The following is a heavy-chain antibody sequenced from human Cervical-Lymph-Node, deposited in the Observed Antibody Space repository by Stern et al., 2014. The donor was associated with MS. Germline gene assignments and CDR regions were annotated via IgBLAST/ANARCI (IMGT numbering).Heavy chain of an antibody. J-gene: IGHJ4*02. Sequence: MQLVESGSELKKPGASVKVSCKTSGYTFTNNAMTWVRQAPGQGLEWMGWINTNTGNPTYAQGFTGRFVFSLDTSVSTAYLQISSLKAEDTAVYYCARVSSGYYGDYWGQGTLVTVSS. D-gene: IGHD3-22*01. CDR1: GYTFTNNA. CDR3: ARVSSGYYGDY. V-gene: IGHV7-4-1*02. CDR2: INTNTGNP.